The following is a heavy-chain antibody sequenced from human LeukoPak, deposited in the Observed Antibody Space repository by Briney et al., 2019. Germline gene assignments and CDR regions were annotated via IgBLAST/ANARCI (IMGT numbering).Heavy chain of an antibody. CDR1: GFTFSSYS. CDR2: I. D-gene: IGHD3-16*01. V-gene: IGHV3-21*01. CDR3: ARDPPSRGTRYFDY. Sequence: GGSLSLSCAASGFTFSSYSMNWVRQAPGKGLEWVSSIDYVDSVKGRFTISRDNAKNSLYLQMDSLRAEDTAVYYCARDPPSRGTRYFDYWGQGTLVTVSS. J-gene: IGHJ4*02.